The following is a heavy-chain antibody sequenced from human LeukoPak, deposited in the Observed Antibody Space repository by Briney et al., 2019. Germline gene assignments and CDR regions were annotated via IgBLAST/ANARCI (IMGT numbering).Heavy chain of an antibody. CDR1: GGSISSDNYY. Sequence: SETLSLTCTVSGGSISSDNYYWSWIRQPAGKGLEWIGRIYTSGSTNYNPSLKSRVTMSLDTSKNQFSLNLSSVTAADTAVYYCAREALRQQLVRGNYFDYWGQGTLVTVSS. D-gene: IGHD6-13*01. V-gene: IGHV4-61*02. CDR3: AREALRQQLVRGNYFDY. J-gene: IGHJ4*02. CDR2: IYTSGST.